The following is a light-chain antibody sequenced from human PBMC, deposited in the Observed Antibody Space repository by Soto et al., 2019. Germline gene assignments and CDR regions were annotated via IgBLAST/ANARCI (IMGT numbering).Light chain of an antibody. Sequence: EIVLTQSPGTLSLSPGERVTLSCRASQSVGDNYLAWYRQKPGQAPRILIYGASHRATGIPDRFSGSGSGTDFTLTISRLEPEDFAVYYCQHYGSSPPFTFDPGTKVEIK. CDR3: QHYGSSPPFT. CDR2: GAS. J-gene: IGKJ3*01. V-gene: IGKV3-20*01. CDR1: QSVGDNY.